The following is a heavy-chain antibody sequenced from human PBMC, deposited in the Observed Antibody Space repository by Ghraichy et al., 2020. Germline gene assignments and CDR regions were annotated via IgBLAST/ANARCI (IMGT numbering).Heavy chain of an antibody. D-gene: IGHD2-8*01. CDR3: ARGHSNANAMDV. V-gene: IGHV3-33*01. Sequence: LSLTCAASGFTLSHSGMHWVRQAPGKGLEWVAVIWYDGSNKYYADSVKGRFTISRDNSKNTLYLQMNSLRAEDTAVYYCARGHSNANAMDVWGQGTTVTVSS. CDR2: IWYDGSNK. J-gene: IGHJ6*02. CDR1: GFTLSHSG.